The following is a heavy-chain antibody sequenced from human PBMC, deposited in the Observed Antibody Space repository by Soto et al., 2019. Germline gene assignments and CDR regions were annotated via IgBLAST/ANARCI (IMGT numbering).Heavy chain of an antibody. V-gene: IGHV3-33*01. CDR2: IWYDGSNK. Sequence: QVQLVESGGGVVQPGRSLRLSCAASGFTFSSYGMHWVRQAPGKGLEWVAVIWYDGSNKYYADSVKGRFTISRDNSKNTLYLQMNSLRAEDTAVYYCAREAPEDLYSSSWHGYYFDYWGQGTLVIVSS. J-gene: IGHJ4*02. CDR3: AREAPEDLYSSSWHGYYFDY. D-gene: IGHD6-13*01. CDR1: GFTFSSYG.